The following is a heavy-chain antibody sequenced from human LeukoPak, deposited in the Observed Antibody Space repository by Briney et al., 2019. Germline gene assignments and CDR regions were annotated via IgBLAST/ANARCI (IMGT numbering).Heavy chain of an antibody. CDR1: GGSFSGYY. D-gene: IGHD1-14*01. CDR2: INHSGNT. Sequence: PSETLSLTCAVYGGSFSGYYWSWIRQPPGKGLEWIGEINHSGNTNYNPSLKRRVTISVDTSKKQFSLRLSSVTAADTAVYYCAGTGWYFDYWGQGTLVTVPS. V-gene: IGHV4-34*01. J-gene: IGHJ4*02. CDR3: AGTGWYFDY.